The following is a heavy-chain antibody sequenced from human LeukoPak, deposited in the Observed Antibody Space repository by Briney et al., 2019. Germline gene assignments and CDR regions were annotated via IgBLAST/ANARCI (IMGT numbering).Heavy chain of an antibody. D-gene: IGHD2-15*01. CDR3: ARGVPYFDPSGDIYIDAFDI. J-gene: IGHJ3*02. Sequence: SETLSLTCTVSGGSINDYYWTWSRQTPGKRLEWLGYIHSNGNTTYSPSLKRRVIMSVDTSKNHCSLRLSSVTTADTAVYYCARGVPYFDPSGDIYIDAFDIWGQGTMVTVSS. V-gene: IGHV4-59*01. CDR1: GGSINDYY. CDR2: IHSNGNT.